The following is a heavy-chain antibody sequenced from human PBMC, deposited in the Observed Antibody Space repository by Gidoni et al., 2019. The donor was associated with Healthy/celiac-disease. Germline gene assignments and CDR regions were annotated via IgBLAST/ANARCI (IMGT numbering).Heavy chain of an antibody. CDR3: AKGSLGVIAAAATGAFDI. Sequence: DVQLVESGGGLVQPGRSLRLSCAASGFTFDDYAMHWVRQAPGKGLEWFSGISGNRGSIGYADSVKGRFTISRDNAKNSLYLQMNSLRAEDTALYYCAKGSLGVIAAAATGAFDIWGQGTMVTVSS. D-gene: IGHD6-13*01. CDR2: ISGNRGSI. V-gene: IGHV3-9*01. J-gene: IGHJ3*02. CDR1: GFTFDDYA.